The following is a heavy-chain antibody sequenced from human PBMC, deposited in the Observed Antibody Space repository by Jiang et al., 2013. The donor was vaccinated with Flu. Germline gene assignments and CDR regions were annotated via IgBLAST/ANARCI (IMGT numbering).Heavy chain of an antibody. Sequence: DYWGWIRQPPGKGLEWIGSIYYSGSTYYNPSLKSRVTISVDTSKNQFSLKLSSVTAADTAVYYCARHRRTVTTANNWFDPWGQGTLVTVSS. CDR1: DY. D-gene: IGHD4-17*01. J-gene: IGHJ5*02. V-gene: IGHV4-39*01. CDR3: ARHRRTVTTANNWFDP. CDR2: IYYSGST.